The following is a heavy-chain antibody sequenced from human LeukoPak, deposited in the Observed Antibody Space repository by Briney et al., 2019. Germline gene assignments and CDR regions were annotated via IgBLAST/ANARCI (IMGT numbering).Heavy chain of an antibody. Sequence: GGSLRLSCAASGFTFGRYAMNWVRQAPGKGLEWLSAISGSGTYTYYPDSVKGRSTIPRDNSKNTLYLQMSSLRADDTAVYYCAKDRGGRVSGYEGADYWGQGTLVTVSS. V-gene: IGHV3-23*01. D-gene: IGHD3-10*01. CDR2: ISGSGTYT. J-gene: IGHJ4*02. CDR3: AKDRGGRVSGYEGADY. CDR1: GFTFGRYA.